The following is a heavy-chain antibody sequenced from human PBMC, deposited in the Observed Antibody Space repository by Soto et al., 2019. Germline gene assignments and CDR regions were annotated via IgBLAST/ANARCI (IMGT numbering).Heavy chain of an antibody. V-gene: IGHV4-34*01. Sequence: PSETLSLTCAVYGGSFSGYYWSWIRQPPGKGREWIGEINHSGSTNYNPRLKSRVTRSVDTSKKQFSLKPSSVTPAELAVYYSARGGGEDIVTTPRPPYYFDYWGQGTLVTVSS. D-gene: IGHD5-12*01. CDR1: GGSFSGYY. CDR2: INHSGST. CDR3: ARGGGEDIVTTPRPPYYFDY. J-gene: IGHJ4*02.